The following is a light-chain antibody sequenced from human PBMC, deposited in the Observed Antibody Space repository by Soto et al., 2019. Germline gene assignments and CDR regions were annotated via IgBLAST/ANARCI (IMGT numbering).Light chain of an antibody. CDR3: QQLKSYPIT. CDR1: QGISTY. V-gene: IGKV1-9*01. J-gene: IGKJ5*01. Sequence: DIQLTQSPSFLSASVGDRVTITCRASQGISTYLAWYQQKPGKAPKLLIYAASTLQSGVPSRFSGSASGTVFTLTISSLQPEDFATYYCQQLKSYPITFGQGTRLEIK. CDR2: AAS.